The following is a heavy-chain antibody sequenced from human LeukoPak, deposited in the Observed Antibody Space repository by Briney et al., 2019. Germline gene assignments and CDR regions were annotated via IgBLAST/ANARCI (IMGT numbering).Heavy chain of an antibody. V-gene: IGHV4-61*02. CDR3: ARDYGGNPFDI. CDR2: IYTSGST. D-gene: IGHD4-23*01. J-gene: IGHJ3*02. Sequence: SQTLSLTCTVSGGSISSGSYYWSWIRQPAGKGLEWIGRIYTSGSTNYNPSLKSRVTISVDTSKNQFSLKLSSVTAADTAVYYCARDYGGNPFDIWGQGTMVTVSS. CDR1: GGSISSGSYY.